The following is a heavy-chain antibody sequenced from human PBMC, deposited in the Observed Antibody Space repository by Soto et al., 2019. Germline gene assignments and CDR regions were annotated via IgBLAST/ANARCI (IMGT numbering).Heavy chain of an antibody. J-gene: IGHJ4*02. CDR2: ISYDGSNK. CDR1: GFTFSSYG. Sequence: GGSLRLSCAASGFTFSSYGMHWVRQAPGKGLEWVAVISYDGSNKYYADSVKGRFTISRDNSKNTLYLQMNSLRAEDTAVYYCAKDRLRGYYDFWSGPDYWGQGTLVTVSS. D-gene: IGHD3-3*01. CDR3: AKDRLRGYYDFWSGPDY. V-gene: IGHV3-30*18.